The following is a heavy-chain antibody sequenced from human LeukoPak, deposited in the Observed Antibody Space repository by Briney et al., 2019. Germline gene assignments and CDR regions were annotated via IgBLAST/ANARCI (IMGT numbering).Heavy chain of an antibody. J-gene: IGHJ3*02. Sequence: PSETLSLTCTVSGGSISSGDYYWSWIRQPPGKGREWIGYIYYSGSTYYNPSLKSRVTISVDTSKNQFSLKLSSVTAADTAVYSCVATGGLRFLEWLPDDAFDIWGQGTMVTVSS. CDR3: VATGGLRFLEWLPDDAFDI. D-gene: IGHD3-3*01. CDR2: IYYSGST. V-gene: IGHV4-30-4*08. CDR1: GGSISSGDYY.